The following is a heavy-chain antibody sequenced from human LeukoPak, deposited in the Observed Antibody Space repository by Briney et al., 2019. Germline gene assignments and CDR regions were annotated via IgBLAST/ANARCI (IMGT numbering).Heavy chain of an antibody. CDR2: ISGGGDTT. J-gene: IGHJ2*01. D-gene: IGHD2-15*01. CDR1: GFTFSSHG. Sequence: PGGSLRLSCAASGFTFSSHGMTWVRQAPGKGLEWVSAISGGGDTTSYADSAKGRFTISRDNSKNTVYLQMNSLRADDTAVYYCAKVSICFSCFFDYWGRGTLVTVSS. V-gene: IGHV3-23*01. CDR3: AKVSICFSCFFDY.